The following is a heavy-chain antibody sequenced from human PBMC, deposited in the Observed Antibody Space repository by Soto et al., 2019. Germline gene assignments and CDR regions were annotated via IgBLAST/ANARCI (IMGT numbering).Heavy chain of an antibody. CDR2: ISGSGGST. CDR1: GFTFSSYA. Sequence: GGSLILSCAASGFTFSSYAMSWVRQAPGKGLEWVSAISGSGGSTYYADSVKGRFTISRDNSKNTLYLQMNSLRAEDTAVYYCAKDAGYDFWSGPIFDAFDIWGQGTMVTVSS. J-gene: IGHJ3*02. CDR3: AKDAGYDFWSGPIFDAFDI. V-gene: IGHV3-23*01. D-gene: IGHD3-3*01.